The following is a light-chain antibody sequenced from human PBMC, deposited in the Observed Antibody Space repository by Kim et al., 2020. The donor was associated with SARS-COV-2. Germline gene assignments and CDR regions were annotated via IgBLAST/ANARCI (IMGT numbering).Light chain of an antibody. CDR3: KQYGSSPYT. CDR2: GAS. Sequence: EIVLTQSPGTLSLSPGERATLSCRASQSVSSSYLAWYQQKPGQAPRLLIYGASSRATGIPDRFSGSGSGKDFTLTISRLEPEDFAVYYCKQYGSSPYTFGQGTKLDI. CDR1: QSVSSSY. J-gene: IGKJ2*01. V-gene: IGKV3-20*01.